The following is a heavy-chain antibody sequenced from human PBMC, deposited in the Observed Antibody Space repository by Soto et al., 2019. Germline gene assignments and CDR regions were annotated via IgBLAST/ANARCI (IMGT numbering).Heavy chain of an antibody. CDR3: AREGLVLVPFFVNSDYYHYVMDF. Sequence: SVKVSCKASGDTFSTYTITWMRQAPGQGLEWMGGIIPRSATSNYAQKFQGRVTITADESTNTAYMELSSLRSEDTAVYYCAREGLVLVPFFVNSDYYHYVMDFWGQGTTVPVSS. V-gene: IGHV1-69*13. CDR1: GDTFSTYT. CDR2: IIPRSATS. J-gene: IGHJ6*02. D-gene: IGHD2-2*01.